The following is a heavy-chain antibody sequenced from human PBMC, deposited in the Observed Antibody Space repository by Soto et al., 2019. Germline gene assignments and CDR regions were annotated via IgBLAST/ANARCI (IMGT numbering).Heavy chain of an antibody. V-gene: IGHV4-31*03. Sequence: QVQLQESGPGLVKPSQTLSLTCTVSGGSISSGGYYWSWIRQHPGKGLEWIGYIYYSGSTYYNPSLKSRVTISVDTSKNQFSLKLSSVTAADTAVYYCARADGPDIVVVPAAIRFDPWGQGTLVTVSS. CDR3: ARADGPDIVVVPAAIRFDP. CDR2: IYYSGST. J-gene: IGHJ5*02. CDR1: GGSISSGGYY. D-gene: IGHD2-2*01.